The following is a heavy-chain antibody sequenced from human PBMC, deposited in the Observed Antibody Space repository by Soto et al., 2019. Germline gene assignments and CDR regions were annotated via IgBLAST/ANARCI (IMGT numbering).Heavy chain of an antibody. V-gene: IGHV1-69*13. CDR1: GGTFSSYA. D-gene: IGHD1-1*01. Sequence: ASVKVSCKASGGTFSSYAISWVRQAPGQGLEWMGGIIPIFGTANYAQKFQGRVTITADESTSTAYMELSSLRSEDTAVYYCARDGSRGSEGVRYGMDVRGQGTTVTVSS. CDR2: IIPIFGTA. CDR3: ARDGSRGSEGVRYGMDV. J-gene: IGHJ6*02.